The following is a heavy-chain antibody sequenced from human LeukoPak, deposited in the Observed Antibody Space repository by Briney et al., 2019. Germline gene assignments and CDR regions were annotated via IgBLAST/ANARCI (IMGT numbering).Heavy chain of an antibody. J-gene: IGHJ4*02. Sequence: HPGGSLRLSRAVSGFTFRSFEMIWVRQAPGKGLEWVSYISTSGTTIYYADTVKGRFTVSRDNAKNSLYLQMNSLRVEDTAVYYCARNSKGYSGYDLGGGFDYWGQGTLVTVSS. CDR1: GFTFRSFE. D-gene: IGHD5-12*01. CDR3: ARNSKGYSGYDLGGGFDY. V-gene: IGHV3-48*03. CDR2: ISTSGTTI.